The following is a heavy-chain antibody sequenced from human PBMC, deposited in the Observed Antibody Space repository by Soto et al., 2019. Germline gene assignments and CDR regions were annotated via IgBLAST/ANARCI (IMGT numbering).Heavy chain of an antibody. CDR2: IRIYNGNT. Sequence: ASVKVSCKASGYTFTSYGISWVRQAPGQGLEWMGWIRIYNGNTNYAQNLQGRVTMTRDTSTSTAYMEMRSLTSDDTAVYYCAREDGSGSYYHFDNWGQGTRVTVSS. V-gene: IGHV1-18*01. CDR1: GYTFTSYG. J-gene: IGHJ4*02. CDR3: AREDGSGSYYHFDN. D-gene: IGHD3-10*01.